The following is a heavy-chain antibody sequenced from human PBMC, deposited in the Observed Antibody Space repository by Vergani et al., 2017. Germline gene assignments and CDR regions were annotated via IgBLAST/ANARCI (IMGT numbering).Heavy chain of an antibody. CDR2: IHYDGSHK. Sequence: QVQLVESGGGVVQSGGSLRLSCAASGFTFTSFGMHWVRQAPGKGLEWVAFIHYDGSHKYYVDSVKGRFTISRDDSKNTLYLQMNSLRAEDTAVYYCAKTFYYDVSGPFVYYYYNMDGWVQGTTVTVSS. CDR3: AKTFYYDVSGPFVYYYYNMDG. D-gene: IGHD3-22*01. J-gene: IGHJ6*02. CDR1: GFTFTSFG. V-gene: IGHV3-30*02.